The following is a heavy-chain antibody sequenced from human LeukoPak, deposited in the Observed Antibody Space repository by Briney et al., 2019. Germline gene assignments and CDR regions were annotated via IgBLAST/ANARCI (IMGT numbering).Heavy chain of an antibody. V-gene: IGHV1-18*01. CDR2: ISAYNGNT. D-gene: IGHD3-10*01. CDR1: GYTLTSYG. Sequence: GASVKASCKASGYTLTSYGISWVRQAPGQGLEWMGWISAYNGNTNYAQKLQGRVTMTTDTSTSTAYMELRSLRSDDTAVYYCARCETVLLWFGELSDPRWFDPWGQGTLVTVSS. J-gene: IGHJ5*02. CDR3: ARCETVLLWFGELSDPRWFDP.